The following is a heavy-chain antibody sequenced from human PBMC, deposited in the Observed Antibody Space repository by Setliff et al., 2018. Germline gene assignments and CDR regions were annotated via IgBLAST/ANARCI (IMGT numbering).Heavy chain of an antibody. CDR1: GESFSNNY. J-gene: IGHJ4*02. Sequence: SETLSLTCSVSGESFSNNYWSWIRQTPGKGLEWIGESNHGGSTTYHPSLKSRLTMSVDTSKNQFSLRLSSVTAADTAVYYCARDLRYCSGGTCYSAFDFWGQGTLVTVSS. CDR2: SNHGGST. V-gene: IGHV4-34*01. CDR3: ARDLRYCSGGTCYSAFDF. D-gene: IGHD2-15*01.